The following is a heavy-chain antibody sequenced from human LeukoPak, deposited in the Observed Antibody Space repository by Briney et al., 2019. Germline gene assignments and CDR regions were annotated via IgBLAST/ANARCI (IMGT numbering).Heavy chain of an antibody. V-gene: IGHV1-2*02. Sequence: ASVKVSCKASGYTFTGCYMHWVRQAPGQGLERMGWINPNSGGTNYAQKFQGRVTMTRDTSISTAYMELSRLRSDDTAVYYCAREAHSGSYVNWFDPWGQGTLVTVSS. J-gene: IGHJ5*02. CDR3: AREAHSGSYVNWFDP. CDR1: GYTFTGCY. CDR2: INPNSGGT. D-gene: IGHD1-26*01.